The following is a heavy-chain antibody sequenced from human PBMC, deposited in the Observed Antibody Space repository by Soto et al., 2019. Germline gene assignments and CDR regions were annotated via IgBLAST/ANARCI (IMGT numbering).Heavy chain of an antibody. D-gene: IGHD3-10*01. CDR3: ARNAPPIIHYYGSGYNGMDV. J-gene: IGHJ6*02. CDR1: GGSISSSNW. CDR2: IYHSGST. V-gene: IGHV4-4*02. Sequence: PSGTLSLTCAVSGGSISSSNWWSWVRQPPGKGLEWIGEIYHSGSTNYNPSLKSRVTISVDKSKNQFYLKLSSVTAADTAVYYCARNAPPIIHYYGSGYNGMDVWGQGTTITV.